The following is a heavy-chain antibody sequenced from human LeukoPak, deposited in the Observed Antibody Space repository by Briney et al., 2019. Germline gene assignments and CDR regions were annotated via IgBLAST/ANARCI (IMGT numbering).Heavy chain of an antibody. CDR2: IYYSGST. J-gene: IGHJ4*02. V-gene: IGHV4-39*01. CDR1: GGSISSSGYY. Sequence: PSETLSLTCTVSGGSISSSGYYWGWIRQPPGKGLEWIGSIYYSGSTYYNPSLKSRVTISVDTSKNQFSLKVSSVTAADTALYYCARHLYGGYGPFDYWGQGTLVTVSS. D-gene: IGHD4-17*01. CDR3: ARHLYGGYGPFDY.